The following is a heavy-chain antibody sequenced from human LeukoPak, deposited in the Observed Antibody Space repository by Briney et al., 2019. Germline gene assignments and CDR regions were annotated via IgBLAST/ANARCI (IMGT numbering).Heavy chain of an antibody. CDR1: GYTFTSYA. J-gene: IGHJ4*02. CDR2: INTNTGNP. V-gene: IGHV7-4-1*02. CDR3: AREDLAAQYYFDY. Sequence: ASVKVSCKAFGYTFTSYAMNWVRQAPGQGLEWMGWINTNTGNPTYAQGSTGRFVFSLDTSVSTAYLQISSLKAEDTAVYYCAREDLAAQYYFDYWGQGTLVTVSS. D-gene: IGHD6-6*01.